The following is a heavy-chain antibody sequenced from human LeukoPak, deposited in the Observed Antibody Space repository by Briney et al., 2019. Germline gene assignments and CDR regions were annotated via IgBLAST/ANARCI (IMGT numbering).Heavy chain of an antibody. CDR1: GFTFSTYN. D-gene: IGHD3-22*01. V-gene: IGHV3-21*04. J-gene: IGHJ5*02. CDR3: ARDLGYYDSSGYYGNWFDP. CDR2: ITSSSSYI. Sequence: PGGSLRLSCAASGFTFSTYNMNWVRQAPGKGLEWVSSITSSSSYIYYADSVKGRFTISRDNAKNSLYLQMNSLRAEGTAVYYCARDLGYYDSSGYYGNWFDPWGQGTLVTVSS.